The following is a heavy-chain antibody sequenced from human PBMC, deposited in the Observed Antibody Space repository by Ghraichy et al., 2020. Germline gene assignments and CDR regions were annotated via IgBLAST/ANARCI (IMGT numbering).Heavy chain of an antibody. CDR3: TTELAAAGIFDY. D-gene: IGHD6-13*01. Sequence: GGSLRLSCAASGFTFSNAWMSWVRQAPGKGLEWVGRIKSKTDGGTTDYAAPVKGRFTISRDDSKNTLYLQMNSLKTEDTAVYYCTTELAAAGIFDYWGQGTLVTVSS. CDR2: IKSKTDGGTT. V-gene: IGHV3-15*01. CDR1: GFTFSNAW. J-gene: IGHJ4*02.